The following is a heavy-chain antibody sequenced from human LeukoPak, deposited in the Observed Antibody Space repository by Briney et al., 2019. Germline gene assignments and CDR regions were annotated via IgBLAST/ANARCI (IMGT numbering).Heavy chain of an antibody. Sequence: PSETLSLTCIVSGGSISSGTYYWGWIRQPPGKGLEWIGSIYYSGSTYYNPSLKSRVTISVDTSKNQFSLKLSSVTAADTAVYYCERGSTGGEIDYWGQGTLVTVSS. CDR2: IYYSGST. CDR3: ERGSTGGEIDY. J-gene: IGHJ4*02. V-gene: IGHV4-39*01. D-gene: IGHD3-16*01. CDR1: GGSISSGTYY.